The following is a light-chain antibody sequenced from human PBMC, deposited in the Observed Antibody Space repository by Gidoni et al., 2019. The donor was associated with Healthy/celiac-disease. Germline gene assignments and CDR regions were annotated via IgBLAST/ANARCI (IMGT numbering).Light chain of an antibody. V-gene: IGKV3-20*01. CDR1: QSVSSSY. Sequence: EIVLTQSPGTLSLSPGERATLSCRASQSVSSSYLAWYQQKPGQAPRLLIYGASSRATGIPDRFSDSGSGTDFTLTISRLEPEDFAVYYCQQYGSSPTFXGXTKVEIK. J-gene: IGKJ4*01. CDR3: QQYGSSPT. CDR2: GAS.